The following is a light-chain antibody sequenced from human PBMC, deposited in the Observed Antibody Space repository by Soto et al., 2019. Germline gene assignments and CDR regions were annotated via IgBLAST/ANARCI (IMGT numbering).Light chain of an antibody. J-gene: IGKJ1*01. CDR2: GIS. V-gene: IGKV3-20*01. CDR1: QIINNNY. CDR3: QQHGSLPRT. Sequence: EIELTQSPATLSLSPGERATLSCRASQIINNNYLSWYQQKPGQAPRLLIYGISNRATGIPDRFSGSGSGTDFSLTISRLEPEDFAVYYCQQHGSLPRTFGQGTKVEVK.